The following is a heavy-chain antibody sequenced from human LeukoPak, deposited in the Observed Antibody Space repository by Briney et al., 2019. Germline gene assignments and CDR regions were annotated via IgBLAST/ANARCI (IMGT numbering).Heavy chain of an antibody. CDR3: ARHYCSGDKCYYFDY. CDR2: IYYTGST. Sequence: SETLSLTCTASGGSISSYHWSWIRRPPGKGLEWIGFIYYTGSTNYNPSLKSRASILVDTSKNQFSLKLSSVTAADTAVYFCARHYCSGDKCYYFDYWGQGTLVTDSS. J-gene: IGHJ4*02. CDR1: GGSISSYH. D-gene: IGHD2-15*01. V-gene: IGHV4-59*01.